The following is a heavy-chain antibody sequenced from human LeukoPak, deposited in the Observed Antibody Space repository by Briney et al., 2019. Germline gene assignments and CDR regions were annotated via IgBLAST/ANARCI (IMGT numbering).Heavy chain of an antibody. Sequence: ASVKVSCKASGYTFTSYGISWVRQAPGRGLEWMGWISAYNGNTNYAQKLQGRVTMTTDTSTSTAYMELRSLRSDDTAVYYCARDYCSSTSCYYYGMDVWGQGTTVTVSS. D-gene: IGHD2-2*01. CDR2: ISAYNGNT. CDR3: ARDYCSSTSCYYYGMDV. J-gene: IGHJ6*02. V-gene: IGHV1-18*01. CDR1: GYTFTSYG.